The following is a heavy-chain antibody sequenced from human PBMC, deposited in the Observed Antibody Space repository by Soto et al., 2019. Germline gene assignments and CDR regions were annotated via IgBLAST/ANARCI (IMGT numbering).Heavy chain of an antibody. CDR2: ISYSGTTS. Sequence: HLQLQESGPRLLKPSETLSLTCTVSGGSISSGTYYWGWIRQPPGKGLEWVASISYSGTTSYYSPSLRSRVTISEDTSRNQFSLQLRSVTATDTAVYYCARWGKYYDDSGYYWGDSWGRGSLVTVSS. D-gene: IGHD3-22*01. V-gene: IGHV4-39*01. CDR3: ARWGKYYDDSGYYWGDS. CDR1: GGSISSGTYY. J-gene: IGHJ5*02.